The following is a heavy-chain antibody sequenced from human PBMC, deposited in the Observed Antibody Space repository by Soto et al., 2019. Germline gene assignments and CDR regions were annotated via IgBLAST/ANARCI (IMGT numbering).Heavy chain of an antibody. J-gene: IGHJ5*02. D-gene: IGHD1-1*01. CDR2: IGADNGDT. V-gene: IGHV1-18*01. Sequence: QVQLVQSGAEVKKPGASVKVSCKASGYTFSTYGFSWVRQAPGQGLEWMGWIGADNGDTNYAQNFQGRVTMTTDTTTTTSYTEVRSLTSDDTAVYFCARDWKGAEGFEPWGQGTLVTVSS. CDR3: ARDWKGAEGFEP. CDR1: GYTFSTYG.